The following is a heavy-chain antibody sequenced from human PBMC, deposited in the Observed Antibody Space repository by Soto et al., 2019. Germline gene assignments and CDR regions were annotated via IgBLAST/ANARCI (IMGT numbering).Heavy chain of an antibody. J-gene: IGHJ4*02. D-gene: IGHD6-13*01. CDR3: AKETGYSSSWFEFDY. CDR1: GFTFISYA. CDR2: ISGSGGST. V-gene: IGHV3-23*01. Sequence: PGESLKISCAASGFTFISYAMSWVRQAPGKGLEWVSAISGSGGSTYYADSVKGRFTISRDNSKNTLYLQMNSLRAEDTAVYYCAKETGYSSSWFEFDYWGQGTLVTVSS.